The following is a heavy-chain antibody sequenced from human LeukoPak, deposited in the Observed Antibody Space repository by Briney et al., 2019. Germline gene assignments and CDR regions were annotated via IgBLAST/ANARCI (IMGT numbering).Heavy chain of an antibody. CDR3: ARGFAGFDP. CDR2: ISTAGSST. J-gene: IGHJ5*02. CDR1: GFTFSSYW. V-gene: IGHV3-74*01. Sequence: GGSLRLSCAASGFTFSSYWMHWIRQAPGKGPVWVSRISTAGSSTSYADSVKGRFTISRDNAKNTLYLQMNSLRAEDTAVFYCARGFAGFDPWGQGTLVTVSS.